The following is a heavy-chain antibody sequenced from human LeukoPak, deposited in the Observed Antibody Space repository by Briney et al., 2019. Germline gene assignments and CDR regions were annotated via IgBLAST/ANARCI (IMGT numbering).Heavy chain of an antibody. CDR2: IYPGDSDT. D-gene: IGHD2-15*01. V-gene: IGHV5-51*01. J-gene: IGHJ4*02. Sequence: GESLKISCKGSGYTFSSYWIGWVRQMPGKGLEWMGIIYPGDSDTRYSPSFQGQVTISADKSISTAYLQWSSLKASDTAMYYCARNIPCSGGSCYWAFDYWGQGTLVTVSS. CDR3: ARNIPCSGGSCYWAFDY. CDR1: GYTFSSYW.